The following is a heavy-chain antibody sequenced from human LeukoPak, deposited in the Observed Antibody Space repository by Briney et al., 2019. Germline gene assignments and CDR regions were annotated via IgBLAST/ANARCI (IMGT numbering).Heavy chain of an antibody. D-gene: IGHD3-22*01. V-gene: IGHV3-23*01. CDR1: GFTFSNYA. Sequence: GESLRLSCAASGFTFSNYAMYWVRQAPGKGLEWVSLISASGGSAYYADSVKGRFTSSRDNSKSTLYLQMNSLRAEDTAVYYCAKAGYYDSRGYYYDHHFDYWGQGTPVTVSS. CDR3: AKAGYYDSRGYYYDHHFDY. J-gene: IGHJ4*02. CDR2: ISASGGSA.